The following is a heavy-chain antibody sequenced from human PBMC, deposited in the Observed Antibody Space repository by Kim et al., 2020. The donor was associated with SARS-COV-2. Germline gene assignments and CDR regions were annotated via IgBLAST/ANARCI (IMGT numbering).Heavy chain of an antibody. V-gene: IGHV3-30*18. CDR2: ISYDGSNK. J-gene: IGHJ1*01. CDR1: EFTFSSYG. CDR3: AKRQHPDKPNSGRSEIGSNFQH. Sequence: GGSLRLSCAASEFTFSSYGMHWVRQAPGKGLEWVAVISYDGSNKYYADSVKGRFTISRDNSKNTLYLQMNSLRAEDTAVYYCAKRQHPDKPNSGRSEIGSNFQHWGQGTLVTVSS. D-gene: IGHD1-26*01.